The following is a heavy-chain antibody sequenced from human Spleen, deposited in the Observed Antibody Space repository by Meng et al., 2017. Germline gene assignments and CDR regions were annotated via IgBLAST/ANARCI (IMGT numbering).Heavy chain of an antibody. CDR3: ARYIAVAGTTGDYFDY. J-gene: IGHJ4*02. CDR1: GGSISNYY. V-gene: IGHV4-4*07. D-gene: IGHD6-19*01. CDR2: FYTSGSS. Sequence: SETLSLTCTVSGGSISNYYWSWIRQTAGKGLEWIGRFYTSGSSNYNPSLKSRVTMSLDTSKNQFSLKLNSVSAADTAVYYCARYIAVAGTTGDYFDYWGQGTPVTVSS.